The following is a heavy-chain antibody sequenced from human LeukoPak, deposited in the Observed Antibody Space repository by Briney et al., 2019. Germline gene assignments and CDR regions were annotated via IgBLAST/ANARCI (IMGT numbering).Heavy chain of an antibody. D-gene: IGHD1-1*01. CDR2: IYYSGST. CDR1: GGSISSYY. CDR3: ARERRVPDYYYGMDV. J-gene: IGHJ6*04. V-gene: IGHV4-59*01. Sequence: SETLSLTCTVSGGSISSYYWSWIRQPPGKGLEWIGYIYYSGSTNYNPSLKSRVTISVDTSKNQFSLELSSVTAADTAVYYCARERRVPDYYYGMDVWGKGTTVTVSS.